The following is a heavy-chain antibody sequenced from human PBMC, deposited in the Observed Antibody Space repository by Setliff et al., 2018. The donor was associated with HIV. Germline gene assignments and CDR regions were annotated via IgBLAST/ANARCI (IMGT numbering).Heavy chain of an antibody. V-gene: IGHV1-2*02. Sequence: ASVKVSCKASGFSFDDYYLHWVRQATGQGLEWMGWIKPDTGGTNYAQKFQGRVTMTRDTSISTAYMELSRLRSDDTAVYYCARTLPQYTNLFDYWGQGTLVTVSS. CDR3: ARTLPQYTNLFDY. CDR2: IKPDTGGT. J-gene: IGHJ4*02. CDR1: GFSFDDYY. D-gene: IGHD5-18*01.